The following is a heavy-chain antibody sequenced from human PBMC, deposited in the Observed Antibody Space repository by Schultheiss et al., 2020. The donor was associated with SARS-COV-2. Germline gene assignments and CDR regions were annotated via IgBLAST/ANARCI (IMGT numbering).Heavy chain of an antibody. V-gene: IGHV4-59*12. J-gene: IGHJ4*02. Sequence: SETLSLTCTVSGGSISSYYWSWIRQPPGKGLEWIGEINHSGSTNYDPSLKSRVTISVDTSKNQFSLKLSSVTAADTAVYYCARSESGSYVFDYWGQGTLVTVSS. CDR1: GGSISSYY. CDR2: INHSGST. CDR3: ARSESGSYVFDY. D-gene: IGHD1-26*01.